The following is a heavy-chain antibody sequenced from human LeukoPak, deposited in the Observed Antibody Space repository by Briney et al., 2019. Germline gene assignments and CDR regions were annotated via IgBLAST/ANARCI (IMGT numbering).Heavy chain of an antibody. CDR1: GGSISSNSYY. Sequence: PSETLSLTCTVSGGSISSNSYYWGWIRQPPGTGLEWIGTISYSRSTFYNPSLKSRVTMSVDTSKNQFSLKLSSVSAADTAVYYCVRHKGDDYYYYGVDVWGQGTTVTVSS. J-gene: IGHJ6*02. V-gene: IGHV4-39*01. CDR2: ISYSRST. CDR3: VRHKGDDYYYYGVDV.